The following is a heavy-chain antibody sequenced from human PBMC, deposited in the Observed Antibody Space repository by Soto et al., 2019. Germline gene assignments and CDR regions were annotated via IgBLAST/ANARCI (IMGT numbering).Heavy chain of an antibody. D-gene: IGHD5-18*01. CDR1: GFTFSSYS. J-gene: IGHJ4*02. CDR3: ARDQPGYSYGYGLGY. CDR2: ISSSSSYI. Sequence: EVQLVESGGGLVKPGGSLRLSCAASGFTFSSYSMNWVRQAPGKGLEWVSSISSSSSYIYYADSVKGRFTISRENAKNSLYLQMNSLRAEDTAVYYWARDQPGYSYGYGLGYWGQGTLVTVSS. V-gene: IGHV3-21*01.